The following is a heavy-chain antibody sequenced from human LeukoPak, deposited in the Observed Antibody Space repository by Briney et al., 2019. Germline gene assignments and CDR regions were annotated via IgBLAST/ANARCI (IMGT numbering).Heavy chain of an antibody. CDR3: ARGGGLDV. Sequence: TGGSLRLSCEASGLIFSDHYVDWARQAPGKGLEWVASINHNGNVNYYEDSVKGRFTISRDNAKNSLYLQMSNLRAEDTAVYFCARGGGLDVWGQGATVTVSS. J-gene: IGHJ6*02. D-gene: IGHD3-16*01. V-gene: IGHV3-7*03. CDR2: INHNGNVN. CDR1: GLIFSDHY.